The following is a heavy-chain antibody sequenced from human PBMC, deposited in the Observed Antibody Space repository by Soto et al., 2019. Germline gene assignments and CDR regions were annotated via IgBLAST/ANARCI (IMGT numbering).Heavy chain of an antibody. D-gene: IGHD6-13*01. CDR2: IKQDGNEK. CDR3: ARGMSSWEY. V-gene: IGHV3-7*04. Sequence: EVQLVESGGALVQPGGSLRLSCAASGFTFSSYWMAWVRQAPGKGLEWVANIKQDGNEKYYVDSVKGRFTISRDNAKNSLYLQMNTLRAEDTAVYYCARGMSSWEYWGQGALVPVSS. CDR1: GFTFSSYW. J-gene: IGHJ4*02.